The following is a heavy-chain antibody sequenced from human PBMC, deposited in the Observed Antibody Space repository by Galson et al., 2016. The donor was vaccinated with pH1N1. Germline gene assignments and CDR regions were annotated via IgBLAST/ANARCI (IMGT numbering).Heavy chain of an antibody. V-gene: IGHV3-7*01. Sequence: SLRLSCAASGFRFSSYWMTWVRQAAGKGPEWVASIKYDESDIKYVESVKGRFIISRDNDVNTIYLQMDSLRVDDTALFYCVRDVTGPSYDYWGQGALVTVSS. CDR1: GFRFSSYW. CDR3: VRDVTGPSYDY. CDR2: IKYDESDI. J-gene: IGHJ4*02.